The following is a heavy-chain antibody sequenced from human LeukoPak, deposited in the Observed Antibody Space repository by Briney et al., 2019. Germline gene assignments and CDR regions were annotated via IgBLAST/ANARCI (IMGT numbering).Heavy chain of an antibody. D-gene: IGHD5-24*01. J-gene: IGHJ4*02. CDR1: GGSFSGYY. CDR3: ARERRDGHNYSDF. CDR2: INHSGST. V-gene: IGHV4-34*01. Sequence: SETLSLTCAVYGGSFSGYYWSWIRQPPGKGLEWIGEINHSGSTNYNPSLKSRVTISVDTSRNQFSLELSSVTAADTAVYYCARERRDGHNYSDFWGQGALVTVSS.